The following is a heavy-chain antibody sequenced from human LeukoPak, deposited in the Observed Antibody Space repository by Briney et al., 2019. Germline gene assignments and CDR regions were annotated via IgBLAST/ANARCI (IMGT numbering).Heavy chain of an antibody. Sequence: ASVKVSCKASGYTFTSYDINWVRQAPGQGLEWMGWMNPNSGNTGYAQKFQGRVTMTRNTSISTAYMELSSLRSEDTAVYYCARGRRSRMATPYYFDYWGQGTLVTVSS. J-gene: IGHJ4*02. CDR2: MNPNSGNT. CDR3: ARGRRSRMATPYYFDY. V-gene: IGHV1-8*01. D-gene: IGHD5-24*01. CDR1: GYTFTSYD.